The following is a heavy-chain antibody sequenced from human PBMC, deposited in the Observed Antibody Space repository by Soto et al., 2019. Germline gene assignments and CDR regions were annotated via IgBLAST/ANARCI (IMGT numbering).Heavy chain of an antibody. Sequence: QVQLVQSGAEVKKPGSSVKVSCKTSGGIFTSYAISWVRQAPGQGLEWVGGIIPVLGTANYARNFQGRVIITADKSTSTSYMEVSSLRSEDTAVYYCAREEIVPAAIRVSIYYGIDVLGQGTTVTVSS. CDR1: GGIFTSYA. CDR2: IIPVLGTA. CDR3: AREEIVPAAIRVSIYYGIDV. V-gene: IGHV1-69*06. D-gene: IGHD2-2*02. J-gene: IGHJ6*02.